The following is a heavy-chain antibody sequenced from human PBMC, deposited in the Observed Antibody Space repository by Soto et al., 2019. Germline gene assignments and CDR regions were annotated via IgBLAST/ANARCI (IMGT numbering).Heavy chain of an antibody. D-gene: IGHD6-19*01. CDR2: MSQGGTT. CDR1: GVSIANFF. CDR3: ARDRGGITVAANPLGEWFDP. J-gene: IGHJ5*02. Sequence: SATLSLTCTVSGVSIANFFWSWIRQPPGKGLEWIGYMSQGGTTTYNPSLKGRATISVDTSKNQFSLKLTSVTAADTAMYYCARDRGGITVAANPLGEWFDPWGPGTLVTVSS. V-gene: IGHV4-59*08.